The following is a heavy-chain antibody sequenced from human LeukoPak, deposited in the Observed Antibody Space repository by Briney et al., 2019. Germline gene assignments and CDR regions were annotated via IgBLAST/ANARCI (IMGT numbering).Heavy chain of an antibody. Sequence: KPGESLKISCKGSGYSFTSYWIGWVRQMPGKGLEWMGIIYPGDSDTRYSPSFQGQVTVSADKSISTAYLQWSSLKASDTAMYFCVSSPNLYGSDSYYTDDPFDIWGQGTMVTVSS. CDR3: VSSPNLYGSDSYYTDDPFDI. D-gene: IGHD3-10*01. J-gene: IGHJ3*02. V-gene: IGHV5-51*01. CDR2: IYPGDSDT. CDR1: GYSFTSYW.